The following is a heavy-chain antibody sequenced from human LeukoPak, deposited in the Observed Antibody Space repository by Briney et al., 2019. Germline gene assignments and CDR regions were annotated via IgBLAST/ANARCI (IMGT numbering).Heavy chain of an antibody. CDR2: INHSGGA. D-gene: IGHD3-3*01. Sequence: SSETLSLTCAVYGGSFSGYYWSWIRQPPGKGLEWIGEINHSGGANYNPSLKSRVTISVDTSKNQFSLKLSSVTAADTAVYYCARGNDFWSGFDYWGQGTLVTVSS. CDR1: GGSFSGYY. J-gene: IGHJ4*02. V-gene: IGHV4-34*01. CDR3: ARGNDFWSGFDY.